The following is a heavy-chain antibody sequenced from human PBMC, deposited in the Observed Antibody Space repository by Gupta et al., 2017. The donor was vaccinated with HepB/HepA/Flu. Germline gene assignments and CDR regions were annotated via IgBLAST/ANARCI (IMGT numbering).Heavy chain of an antibody. D-gene: IGHD2-2*01. CDR1: GGSISSSSYY. V-gene: IGHV4-39*01. CDR3: ARHRVEQFDELRWGGVYNWFDP. CDR2: IDDSGST. J-gene: IGHJ5*02. Sequence: QLQLQESGPGLVKPSETLSLTCTVSGGSISSSSYYWGWIRQPPGKGLEWIGSIDDSGSTYYNPSLKSRVTRAGDTSKNQFSLKLSSVTAADTAVYYCARHRVEQFDELRWGGVYNWFDPWGQGTLVTVSS.